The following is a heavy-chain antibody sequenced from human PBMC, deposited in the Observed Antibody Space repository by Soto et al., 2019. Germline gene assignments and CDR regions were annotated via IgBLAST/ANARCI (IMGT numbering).Heavy chain of an antibody. J-gene: IGHJ3*01. CDR3: ATNTMIDILISHFDL. Sequence: QIQLVQSGTEVVQPGSSGKVSCKASGGSFSGYGVSWVRQAPGQGLEWLGGLIPIFASREFAPKFQDRVTFSADDSMRTVYMELMGLRPEDTAIYYFATNTMIDILISHFDLWGQGTKVIVSS. D-gene: IGHD3-22*01. CDR2: LIPIFASR. CDR1: GGSFSGYG. V-gene: IGHV1-69*12.